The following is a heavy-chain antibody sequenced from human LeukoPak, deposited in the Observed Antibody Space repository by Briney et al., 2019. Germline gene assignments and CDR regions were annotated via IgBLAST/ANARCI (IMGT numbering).Heavy chain of an antibody. CDR1: GFTFSSYW. CDR3: ARQTVGVTGVGITGVLDS. Sequence: GGSLRLSCAASGFTFSSYWMHWVRQAPGKGLEWVSSISSSGTTIDYADSVKGRFTISRDNRKKLLYLQMNSLRVEDTAVYYCARQTVGVTGVGITGVLDSWGQGALVTVSS. J-gene: IGHJ4*02. V-gene: IGHV3-48*04. D-gene: IGHD1-26*01. CDR2: ISSSGTTI.